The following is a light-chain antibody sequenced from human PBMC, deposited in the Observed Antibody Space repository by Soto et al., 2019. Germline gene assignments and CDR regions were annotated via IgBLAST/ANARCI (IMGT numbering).Light chain of an antibody. CDR2: EVS. J-gene: IGLJ2*01. Sequence: QSALTQPPSASRSPGQSVTISCTGTSSDVGAYDYVSWYQQHPGKAPKLVISEVSKRPSGVPDRFSGSKSGNTASLTVSGLQAEDEADYYCNSYAGSNNVVFGGGTKLTVL. CDR1: SSDVGAYDY. CDR3: NSYAGSNNVV. V-gene: IGLV2-8*02.